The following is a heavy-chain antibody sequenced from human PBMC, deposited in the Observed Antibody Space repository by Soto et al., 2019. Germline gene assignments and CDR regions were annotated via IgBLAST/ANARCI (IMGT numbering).Heavy chain of an antibody. Sequence: QLQLQESGPGLVKPSETLSLTCTVSGGSISSSSYYWGWIRQPPGKGLEWIGSIYYSGSTYYNPSLKSXXTXSXXTSKNQFSLKLSSVTAADTAVYYCARRRTRYYFDYWGQGTLVTVSS. CDR1: GGSISSSSYY. CDR2: IYYSGST. CDR3: ARRRTRYYFDY. D-gene: IGHD1-7*01. J-gene: IGHJ4*02. V-gene: IGHV4-39*01.